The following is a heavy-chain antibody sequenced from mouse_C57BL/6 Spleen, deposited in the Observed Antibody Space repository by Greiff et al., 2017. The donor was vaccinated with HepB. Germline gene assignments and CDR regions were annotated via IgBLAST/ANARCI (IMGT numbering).Heavy chain of an antibody. Sequence: EVHLVESGGGLVQPGGSLSLSCAASGFTFTDYYMSWVRQPPGKALEWLGFIRNKANGYTTEYSASVKGRFTISRDNSQSILYLQMNALRAEDSATYYCARFHWDYAMDYWGQGTSVTVSS. CDR3: ARFHWDYAMDY. CDR2: IRNKANGYTT. V-gene: IGHV7-3*01. D-gene: IGHD4-1*01. J-gene: IGHJ4*01. CDR1: GFTFTDYY.